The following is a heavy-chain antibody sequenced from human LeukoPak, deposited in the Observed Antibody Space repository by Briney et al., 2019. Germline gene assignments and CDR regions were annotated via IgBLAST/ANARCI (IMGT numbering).Heavy chain of an antibody. D-gene: IGHD3-22*01. Sequence: ASVKVSCKASGYTFTRNYIHWVRQAPGQGLEWMGIINPSGGSTSYAQRFQGRVIMTRDTSTSTVYMELSSLTSGDTAVYYCARGPDDGSSGYYYSDYWGQGTLVTVSS. CDR1: GYTFTRNY. V-gene: IGHV1-46*01. J-gene: IGHJ4*02. CDR2: INPSGGST. CDR3: ARGPDDGSSGYYYSDY.